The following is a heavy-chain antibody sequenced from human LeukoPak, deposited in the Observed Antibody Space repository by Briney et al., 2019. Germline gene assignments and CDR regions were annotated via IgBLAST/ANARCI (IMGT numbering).Heavy chain of an antibody. J-gene: IGHJ4*02. V-gene: IGHV3-23*01. CDR3: AKDLGRSGGADY. CDR1: GFTFSSYA. Sequence: GGSLRLSCAASGFTFSSYAMSWVRRAPGKGLEWVSAISGSGGSTYYADSVKGRFTISRDNSKNTLYLQMNSLRAEDTAVYYCAKDLGRSGGADYWGQGTLVTVSS. CDR2: ISGSGGST. D-gene: IGHD1-26*01.